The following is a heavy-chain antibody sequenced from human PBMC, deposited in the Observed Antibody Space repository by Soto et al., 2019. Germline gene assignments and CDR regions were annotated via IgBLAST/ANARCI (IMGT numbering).Heavy chain of an antibody. D-gene: IGHD6-19*01. V-gene: IGHV1-8*01. CDR3: ASAIAVASTGFDY. CDR1: GYTFTSYD. J-gene: IGHJ4*02. Sequence: QVQLVQSGAELKKPGASVKVSSKASGYTFTSYDINWVRQATGQGLEWLGWMNPNSGNTGYAQKFQGRVTMTRNTSIGTAYMELSSLRSEDTAVYYCASAIAVASTGFDYWGQGTLVTVSS. CDR2: MNPNSGNT.